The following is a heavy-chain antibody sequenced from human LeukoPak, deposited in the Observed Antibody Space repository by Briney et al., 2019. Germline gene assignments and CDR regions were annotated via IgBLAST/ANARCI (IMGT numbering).Heavy chain of an antibody. CDR2: IKQDGSEK. V-gene: IGHV3-7*01. J-gene: IGHJ3*02. CDR1: GFTFSSYW. D-gene: IGHD3-3*01. CDR3: AIQGYYDFWSGYYNAFDI. Sequence: GGSLRLSXAASGFTFSSYWMSWVRQAPGKGLEWVANIKQDGSEKYYVDSVKGRFTISRDNAKNSLYLQMNSLRAEDTAVYYCAIQGYYDFWSGYYNAFDIWGQGTMVTVSS.